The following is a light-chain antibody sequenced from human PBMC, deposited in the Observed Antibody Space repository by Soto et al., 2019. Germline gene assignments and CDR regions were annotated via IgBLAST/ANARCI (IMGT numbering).Light chain of an antibody. CDR1: SSDVGGYNY. CDR2: DVS. CDR3: SSYTSSSTRV. J-gene: IGLJ1*01. V-gene: IGLV2-14*01. Sequence: QSVLTQPASVSGSPGQSITISCTGTSSDVGGYNYVSWYQQHPGKAPKLMIYDVSNRPSGVSNRFSGSKSGNTASLTISGLQAEDEAYYYCSSYTSSSTRVFGTGTKV.